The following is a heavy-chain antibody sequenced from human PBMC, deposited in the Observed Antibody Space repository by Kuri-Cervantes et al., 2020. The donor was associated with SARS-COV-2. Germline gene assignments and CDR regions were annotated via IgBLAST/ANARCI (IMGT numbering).Heavy chain of an antibody. Sequence: GSLRLSCTVSGGSISSSSYYWGWIRQPPGKGLEWIGSIYYSGSTYYNPSLKSQVTISVDTSKNQFSLKLSSVTAADTAVYYCASLVGATGYYYYMDVWGKGTTVTVSS. CDR3: ASLVGATGYYYYMDV. CDR2: IYYSGST. D-gene: IGHD1-26*01. J-gene: IGHJ6*03. V-gene: IGHV4-39*01. CDR1: GGSISSSSYY.